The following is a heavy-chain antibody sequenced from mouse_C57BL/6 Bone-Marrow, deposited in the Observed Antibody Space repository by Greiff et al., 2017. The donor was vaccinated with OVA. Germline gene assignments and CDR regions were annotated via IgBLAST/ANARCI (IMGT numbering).Heavy chain of an antibody. CDR3: TTSLPCAMDY. CDR2: INPENGDT. Sequence: EVQGVESGAELVRPGASVKLSCTASGFNVKDDYMHWVKQRPEQGLEWIGWINPENGDTEYASKFQGKATITADTSSNTAYLQLSSLTSEDTAVYYCTTSLPCAMDYWGQGASVTVSS. J-gene: IGHJ4*01. CDR1: GFNVKDDY. V-gene: IGHV14-4*01.